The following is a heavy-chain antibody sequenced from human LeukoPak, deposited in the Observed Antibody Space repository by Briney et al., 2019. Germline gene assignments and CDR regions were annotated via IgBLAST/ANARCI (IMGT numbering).Heavy chain of an antibody. J-gene: IGHJ4*02. CDR1: GYTFTDYY. CDR3: ARGLVGSAYGFDY. CDR2: ISPSSGGT. Sequence: GASVKVSCKSSGYTFTDYYIHWVRQAPGQGLEWMGWISPSSGGTNYAQNFQGRVTLTWDTSIRTVYMELSSLRSDDTAVYYCARGLVGSAYGFDYWGQGTLVPVSS. V-gene: IGHV1-2*02. D-gene: IGHD5-12*01.